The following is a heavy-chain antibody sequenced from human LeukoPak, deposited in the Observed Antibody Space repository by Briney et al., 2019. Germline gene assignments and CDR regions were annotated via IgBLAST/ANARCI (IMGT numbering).Heavy chain of an antibody. CDR1: GFTFSSYG. J-gene: IGHJ6*02. V-gene: IGHV3-30*18. CDR2: ISYDGSNK. CDR3: AKGTWRREYYYYGTDV. D-gene: IGHD5-12*01. Sequence: PGRSLRLSCAASGFTFSSYGMHWVRQAPGKGLEWVAVISYDGSNKYYADSVKGRFTISRDNSKNTLYLQMNSLRAEDTAVYYCAKGTWRREYYYYGTDVWGQGTTVTVSS.